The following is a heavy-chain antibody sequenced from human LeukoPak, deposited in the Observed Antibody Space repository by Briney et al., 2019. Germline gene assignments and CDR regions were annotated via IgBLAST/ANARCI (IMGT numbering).Heavy chain of an antibody. CDR1: GGSISSYY. CDR2: IYYSGST. D-gene: IGHD3-10*01. Sequence: SETLSLTCTVSGGSISSYYWSWLRQPPGKGLEWIGYIYYSGSTNYNPSLKSRVTISVDTSKNQFSLKLSSVTAADTAVYYCARGLWFGELFYYYYYMDVWGKGTTVTISS. V-gene: IGHV4-59*01. CDR3: ARGLWFGELFYYYYYMDV. J-gene: IGHJ6*03.